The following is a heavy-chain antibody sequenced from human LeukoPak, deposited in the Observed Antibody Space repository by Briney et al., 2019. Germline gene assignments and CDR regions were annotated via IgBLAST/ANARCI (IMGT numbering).Heavy chain of an antibody. J-gene: IGHJ4*02. CDR3: ARGYSSSSRSLSDY. CDR2: ISGGGGST. Sequence: GGSLRLSCAPSGFTFSSYAMSWVRQAPRKGLEWVSAISGGGGSTYYADSLKGPVTISRDNSKNTLYLHMKSLRTENKPVDYTARGYSSSSRSLSDYWGQGNLVTVSP. V-gene: IGHV3-23*01. CDR1: GFTFSSYA. D-gene: IGHD6-6*01.